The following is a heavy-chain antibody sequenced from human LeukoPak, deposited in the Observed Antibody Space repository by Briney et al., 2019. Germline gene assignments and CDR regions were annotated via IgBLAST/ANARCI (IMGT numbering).Heavy chain of an antibody. V-gene: IGHV3-53*01. CDR2: IYSGGST. CDR3: AGDLYSYGYKNWFDP. CDR1: GFTVSSNY. Sequence: GGSLRLSCAASGFTVSSNYMSWVRQAPGKGLEWVSVIYSGGSTYYADSVKGRFTISRDNSKNTLYLQMNSLRAEDTAVYYCAGDLYSYGYKNWFDPWGQGTLVTVSS. J-gene: IGHJ5*02. D-gene: IGHD5-18*01.